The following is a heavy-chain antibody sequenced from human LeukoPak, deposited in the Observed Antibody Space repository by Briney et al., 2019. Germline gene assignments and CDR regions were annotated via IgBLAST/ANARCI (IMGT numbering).Heavy chain of an antibody. CDR1: GYTFTSYY. CDR3: ARGLPAPADQYYMDV. J-gene: IGHJ6*03. D-gene: IGHD2-2*01. V-gene: IGHV1-46*01. Sequence: ASVKVSCTASGYTFTSYYMHWVRQAPGQGLEWMVIINPSGGSTSYAQKFQGRVTMTRDMSTSTVYMELSSLRSEDTAVYYCARGLPAPADQYYMDVWGKGTTVTVSS. CDR2: INPSGGST.